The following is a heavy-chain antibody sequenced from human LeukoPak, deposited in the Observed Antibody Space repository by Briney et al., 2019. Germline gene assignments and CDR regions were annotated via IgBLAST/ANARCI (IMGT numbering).Heavy chain of an antibody. D-gene: IGHD2-2*01. CDR2: ISDSSSAM. J-gene: IGHJ4*02. CDR3: AGYCSSVSCRNIDY. V-gene: IGHV3-48*04. Sequence: GGSLSLSCAVSGFTFSSYSMNWVRQARGEGLEWVSYISDSSSAMYYADSVKGRFTISRDNAKNSLYLQMNRLRAEDTAVYYCAGYCSSVSCRNIDYWGQGTLVTVSS. CDR1: GFTFSSYS.